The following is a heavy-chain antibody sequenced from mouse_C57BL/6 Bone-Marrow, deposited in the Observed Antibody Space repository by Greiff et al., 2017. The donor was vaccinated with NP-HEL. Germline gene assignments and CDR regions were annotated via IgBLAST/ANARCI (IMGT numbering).Heavy chain of an antibody. CDR2: IDPENGDT. V-gene: IGHV14-4*01. J-gene: IGHJ1*03. CDR1: GFNIKDDY. Sequence: VQLQQSGAELVRPGASVKLSCTASGFNIKDDYMHWVKQRPEQGLEWIGWIDPENGDTEYAPKFQGKATIAADPSSNTAYLQLSSLTSADTAVSYFADWYFDFWGTGTTVTVSS. CDR3: ADWYFDF.